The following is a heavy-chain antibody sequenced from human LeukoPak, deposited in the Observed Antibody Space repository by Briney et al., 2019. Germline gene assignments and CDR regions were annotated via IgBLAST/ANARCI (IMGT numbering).Heavy chain of an antibody. CDR3: AKWGPYDILTGRIN. V-gene: IGHV3-23*01. J-gene: IGHJ4*02. CDR1: GFTFRRYA. D-gene: IGHD3-9*01. CDR2: ISGSGSGT. Sequence: GGSLRLSCAASGFTFRRYAMSWVRQAPGKWLEWVSAISGSGSGTYYADSVKGRFTVSRDNAKNSLYLQMNSLRAEDTAVYYCAKWGPYDILTGRINWGQGTLVTVSS.